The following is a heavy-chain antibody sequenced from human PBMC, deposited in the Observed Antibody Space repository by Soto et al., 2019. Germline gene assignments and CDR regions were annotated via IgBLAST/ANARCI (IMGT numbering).Heavy chain of an antibody. D-gene: IGHD4-17*01. V-gene: IGHV3-74*01. CDR2: INSDGRST. CDR3: AKGPMTTVTTVDY. CDR1: GFSFSNYW. Sequence: EVQLVESGGGLIQPGGSLRLSCAASGFSFSNYWMHWVRQAPGKGLVWVSRINSDGRSTTYADSVKGRFTISRDNAKNTLYLQMNSLRAEDTAVYYCAKGPMTTVTTVDYWGQGTLVTVSS. J-gene: IGHJ4*02.